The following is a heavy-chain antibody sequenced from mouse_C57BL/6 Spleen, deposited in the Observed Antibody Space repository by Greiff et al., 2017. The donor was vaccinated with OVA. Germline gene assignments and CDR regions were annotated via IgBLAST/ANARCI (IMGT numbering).Heavy chain of an antibody. D-gene: IGHD1-1*01. CDR1: GYTFTGYW. J-gene: IGHJ2*01. CDR3: ARTPPITTVVATRYFDY. V-gene: IGHV1-9*01. Sequence: VQLQQSGAELMKPGASVKLSCKATGYTFTGYWIEWVKQRPGHGLEWIGEILPGSGSTNYNEKFKGKATFTADTSSNTAYMQLSSLTTEDSAIYYCARTPPITTVVATRYFDYWGQGTTLTVSS. CDR2: ILPGSGST.